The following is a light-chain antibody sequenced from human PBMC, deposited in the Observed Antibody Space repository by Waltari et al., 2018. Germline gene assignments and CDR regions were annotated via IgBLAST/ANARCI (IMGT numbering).Light chain of an antibody. CDR2: WAS. CDR1: QSVLFSSNNKNY. J-gene: IGKJ3*01. V-gene: IGKV4-1*01. Sequence: DIVMTKSPDSLAVSLGERATINCKSSQSVLFSSNNKNYLAWYQQKPGQPPQLLIYWASTRESGVPDRFAGSGSGTDFTLTISTLQAEDVAVYYCQQYYSVPFTFGPGTKVDIK. CDR3: QQYYSVPFT.